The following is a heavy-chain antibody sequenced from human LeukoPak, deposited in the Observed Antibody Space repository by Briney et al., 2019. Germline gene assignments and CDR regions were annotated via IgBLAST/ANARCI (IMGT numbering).Heavy chain of an antibody. CDR2: ITGSGGTT. J-gene: IGHJ4*02. CDR1: GFTFSSYA. Sequence: GGSLRLSCAASGFTFSSYAMSWVRQAPGKGPEWVSAITGSGGTTYYADSVKGRFTISRDNSKNTLYLQMNSLRAEDTALYYCAKSHCGGDCYSFFDYWGQGTLVTVSS. CDR3: AKSHCGGDCYSFFDY. D-gene: IGHD2-21*02. V-gene: IGHV3-23*01.